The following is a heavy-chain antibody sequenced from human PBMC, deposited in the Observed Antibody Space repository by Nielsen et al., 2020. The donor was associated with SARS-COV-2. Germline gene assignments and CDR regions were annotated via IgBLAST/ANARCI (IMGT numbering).Heavy chain of an antibody. V-gene: IGHV4-39*01. CDR2: IYYSGST. CDR3: ARRGLCGGNWGFPSDAFDI. J-gene: IGHJ3*02. Sequence: WLRQPPGKGLEWIGSIYYSGSTYYNPSLKSRVTISVDTSKNQFALKLSSVTAADTAVYYCARRGLCGGNWGFPSDAFDIWGQGTMVTVSS. D-gene: IGHD7-27*01.